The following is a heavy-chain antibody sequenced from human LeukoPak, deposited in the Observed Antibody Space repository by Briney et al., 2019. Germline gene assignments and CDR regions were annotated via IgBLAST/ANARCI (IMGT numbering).Heavy chain of an antibody. Sequence: GRPLSLSSAAPGFTFTNYGMHWGRRAPGKGLEWVALISYDGSNKYFADSVKGGFTISRDNSKNTLYLQMHSLRAEQTAVYYCANDNVAAAGRYFDYWGQGTLVTVSS. CDR1: GFTFTNYG. D-gene: IGHD6-13*01. CDR2: ISYDGSNK. J-gene: IGHJ4*02. V-gene: IGHV3-30*18. CDR3: ANDNVAAAGRYFDY.